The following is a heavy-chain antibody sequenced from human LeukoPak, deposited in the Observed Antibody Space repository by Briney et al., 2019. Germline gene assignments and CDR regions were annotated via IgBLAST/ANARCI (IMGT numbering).Heavy chain of an antibody. D-gene: IGHD3-10*01. CDR1: GFTFITYA. J-gene: IGHJ4*02. Sequence: GGSLRLSCAASGFTFITYAMSWVRQAPGRGLEWVSSISNSGGSTYYADSVRGRFAISRDNSKNTLYLQMNSLRAEDTAVYYCAKDTYGSGSYYFDYWGQGTLVTVSS. CDR2: ISNSGGST. V-gene: IGHV3-23*01. CDR3: AKDTYGSGSYYFDY.